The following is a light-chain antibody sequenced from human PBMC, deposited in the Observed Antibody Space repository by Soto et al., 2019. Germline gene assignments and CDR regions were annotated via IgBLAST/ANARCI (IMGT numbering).Light chain of an antibody. Sequence: LSLSPGERAILSCRASQSVGSYLAWYQQKPGQAPRLLMYDASSRAAGIPARFSGSGSGTDFTLTISPLEPEDFAVYYCQHRSDWPSFGQGTRLEIK. CDR2: DAS. CDR1: QSVGSY. J-gene: IGKJ5*01. CDR3: QHRSDWPS. V-gene: IGKV3-11*01.